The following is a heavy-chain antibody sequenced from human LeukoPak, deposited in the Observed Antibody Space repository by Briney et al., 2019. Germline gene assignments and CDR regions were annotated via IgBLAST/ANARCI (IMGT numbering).Heavy chain of an antibody. D-gene: IGHD2-15*01. CDR2: ISHSGGST. J-gene: IGHJ4*02. CDR1: GFPLSNYG. Sequence: PGGSLRLSCAASGFPLSNYGMSWVRQAPGKGLEWVSAISHSGGSTYYADSVGGRFTISRDSSKNTLYLQMNSLRAEDTAIYYCARYGSGAICYSGVDYWVQGTLVPVSS. V-gene: IGHV3-23*01. CDR3: ARYGSGAICYSGVDY.